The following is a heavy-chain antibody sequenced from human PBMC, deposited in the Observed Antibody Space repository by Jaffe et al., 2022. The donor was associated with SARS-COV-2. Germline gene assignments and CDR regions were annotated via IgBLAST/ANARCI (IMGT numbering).Heavy chain of an antibody. J-gene: IGHJ6*02. Sequence: QVQLVESGGGVVQPGRSLRLSCAASGFTFSSYGMHWVRQAPGKGLEWVAVISYDGSNKYYADSVKGRFTISRDNSKNTLYLQMNSLRAEDTAVYYCAKDLRGDFWNYYYGMDVWGQGTTVTVSS. CDR1: GFTFSSYG. CDR2: ISYDGSNK. D-gene: IGHD3-3*01. CDR3: AKDLRGDFWNYYYGMDV. V-gene: IGHV3-30*18.